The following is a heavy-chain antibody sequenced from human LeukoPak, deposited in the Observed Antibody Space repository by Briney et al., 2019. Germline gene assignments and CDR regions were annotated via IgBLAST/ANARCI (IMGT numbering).Heavy chain of an antibody. Sequence: PGRSLRLSCAASGFTFSSYVMHWVPQAPGKGLEGGAIISYDGSNEYYADSVKGRFTISRDNSQNTPYLQMNSLRAEDTAVYFCAGTYYYDKGAFDIWGQGTMVTVSS. CDR3: AGTYYYDKGAFDI. CDR1: GFTFSSYV. J-gene: IGHJ3*02. V-gene: IGHV3-30*14. CDR2: ISYDGSNE. D-gene: IGHD3-22*01.